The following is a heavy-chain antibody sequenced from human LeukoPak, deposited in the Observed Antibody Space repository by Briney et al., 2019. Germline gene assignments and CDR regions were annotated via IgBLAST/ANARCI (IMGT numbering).Heavy chain of an antibody. Sequence: GASVKVSCKASGYIFTGYYMHWVRQAPGQGLEWMGWTNPNSGGTNYAQKFQGRVTMTRDTSISTAYMELSRLRSDDTAVYYCKYGDYEDVDYWGQGTLVTVSS. D-gene: IGHD4-17*01. V-gene: IGHV1-2*02. CDR1: GYIFTGYY. CDR3: KYGDYEDVDY. CDR2: TNPNSGGT. J-gene: IGHJ4*02.